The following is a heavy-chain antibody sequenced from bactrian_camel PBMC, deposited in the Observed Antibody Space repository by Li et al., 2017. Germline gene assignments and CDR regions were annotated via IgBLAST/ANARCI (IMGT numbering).Heavy chain of an antibody. D-gene: IGHD1*01. V-gene: IGHV3S9*01. J-gene: IGHJ6*01. CDR2: IDGDGNT. Sequence: VQLVESGGGSVQAGGSLRLSCAGTGIHLSSAFCVGWFRQVPGKEREGVACIDGDGNTDYEVSVKGRFTIPRDNDRNTVSLQMDRLKPEDTAVYYCVRALSRDKWFSWGTFGYWGRVPRSPSP. CDR3: VRALSRDKWFSWGTFGY. CDR1: GIHLSSAFC.